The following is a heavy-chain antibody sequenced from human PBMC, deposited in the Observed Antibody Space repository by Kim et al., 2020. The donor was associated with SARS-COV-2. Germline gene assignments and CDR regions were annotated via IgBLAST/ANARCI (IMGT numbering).Heavy chain of an antibody. CDR3: ARGSSRSWYNWFDP. CDR1: GFTVSNNY. Sequence: GGSLRLSCAASGFTVSNNYINWVRQAPGKGLEWVSVIYSDGSTYYADSVKGRFTISRDNSKNTLYLQMNSLRAEDTAVYYCARGSSRSWYNWFDPWGQGTLVTVSS. D-gene: IGHD6-13*01. J-gene: IGHJ5*02. V-gene: IGHV3-66*01. CDR2: IYSDGST.